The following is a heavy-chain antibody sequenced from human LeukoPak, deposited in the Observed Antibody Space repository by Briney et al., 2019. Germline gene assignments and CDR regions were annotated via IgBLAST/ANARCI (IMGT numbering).Heavy chain of an antibody. J-gene: IGHJ4*02. CDR3: AKHGGKTYFDY. CDR2: ISGSGGST. CDR1: GFTFSNYD. V-gene: IGHV3-23*01. Sequence: PEGSLRLSCAASGFTFSNYDMSWVRQAPGKGLEWVSAISGSGGSTYYADSVKGRFTISRDNSKNTLYLQMNSLRAEDTAVYYCAKHGGKTYFDYWGQGTLVTVSS.